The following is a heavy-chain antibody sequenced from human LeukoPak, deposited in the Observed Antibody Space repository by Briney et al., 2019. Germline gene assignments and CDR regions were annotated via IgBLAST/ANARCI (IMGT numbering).Heavy chain of an antibody. Sequence: SETLSLTCTVSGGSISSGSYYWSWIRQPAGEGLEWIGRIYTSGSTNYNPSLKSRVTMSVDTSNNQFSLKLSSVTAADTAVYYCARGAYNYGSGSYYFDYWGQGNLVIVSS. V-gene: IGHV4-61*02. CDR2: IYTSGST. J-gene: IGHJ4*02. CDR1: GGSISSGSYY. CDR3: ARGAYNYGSGSYYFDY. D-gene: IGHD3-10*01.